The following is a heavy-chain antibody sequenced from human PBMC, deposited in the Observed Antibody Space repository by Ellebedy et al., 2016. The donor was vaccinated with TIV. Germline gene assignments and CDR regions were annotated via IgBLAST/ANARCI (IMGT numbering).Heavy chain of an antibody. D-gene: IGHD4-17*01. V-gene: IGHV3-30*04. CDR2: ISYDGSNK. CDR3: ASLRTTVTAY. CDR1: GFTFSSYA. Sequence: GGSLRLSXAASGFTFSSYAMHWVRQAPGKGLEWVAVISYDGSNKYYADSVKGRFTISRDNSKNTLYLQMNSLRAEDTAVYYCASLRTTVTAYWGQGTLVTVSS. J-gene: IGHJ4*02.